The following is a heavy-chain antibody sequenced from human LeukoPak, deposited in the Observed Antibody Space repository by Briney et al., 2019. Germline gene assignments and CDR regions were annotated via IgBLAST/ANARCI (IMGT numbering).Heavy chain of an antibody. D-gene: IGHD6-19*01. Sequence: SETLSLTCTVSGGSISSYYWSWIRQPAGKGLEWVGRIYTSGSTNYNPSLKSRVTMSVDTSKNQFSLKLSSVTAADTAVYYCARGCSSGWYCDYWGQGTLVTVSS. CDR3: ARGCSSGWYCDY. V-gene: IGHV4-4*07. J-gene: IGHJ4*02. CDR1: GGSISSYY. CDR2: IYTSGST.